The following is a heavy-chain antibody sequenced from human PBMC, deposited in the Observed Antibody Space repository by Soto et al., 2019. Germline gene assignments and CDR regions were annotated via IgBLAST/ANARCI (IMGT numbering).Heavy chain of an antibody. J-gene: IGHJ4*02. CDR2: ISYSGST. D-gene: IGHD1-26*01. CDR3: PTKGAPATGLYYYSY. CDR1: GGSISSSSYY. V-gene: IGHV4-30-4*08. Sequence: SQTLSLPCTVSGGSISSSSYYWSLTRQTPGKGPEWIGFISYSGSTYYNPSLKSRFTISVDTSKNQFSLNLSFVSCGDTAVYYFPTKGAPATGLYYYSYRGQGTLVAVS.